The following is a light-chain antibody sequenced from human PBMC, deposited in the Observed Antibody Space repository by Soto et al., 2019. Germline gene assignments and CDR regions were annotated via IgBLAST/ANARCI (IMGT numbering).Light chain of an antibody. CDR1: RSNIGAGYD. CDR2: RNN. Sequence: QSGLTQPPSVSGAPGQRVIISCTGSRSNIGAGYDVHWYQQLPGTAPKLLLYRNNNRPSGVPDRFSGSRSGTSASLAITGLQAEDEADYYCQSYDSNLSGYVFGTGTKLTVL. V-gene: IGLV1-40*01. CDR3: QSYDSNLSGYV. J-gene: IGLJ1*01.